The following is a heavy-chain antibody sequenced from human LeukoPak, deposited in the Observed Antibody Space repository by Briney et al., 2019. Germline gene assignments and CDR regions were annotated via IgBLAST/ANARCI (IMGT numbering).Heavy chain of an antibody. Sequence: PGGSLRLSCAASGFTFSSYAMSWVRQAPGKGLAWVSAISGSGGSTYYADSVKGRFTISRDNSRNTLYLQMNSLRAEDTAVYYCAKDLGLLWFGEVPEGYWGQGTLVTVSS. V-gene: IGHV3-23*01. CDR2: ISGSGGST. J-gene: IGHJ4*02. D-gene: IGHD3-10*01. CDR3: AKDLGLLWFGEVPEGY. CDR1: GFTFSSYA.